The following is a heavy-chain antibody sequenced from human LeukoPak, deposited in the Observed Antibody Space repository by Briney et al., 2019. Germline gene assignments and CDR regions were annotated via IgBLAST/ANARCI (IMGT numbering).Heavy chain of an antibody. J-gene: IGHJ3*02. V-gene: IGHV4-39*07. CDR3: ASLTGNSDAFDI. CDR1: GGSISSRSYY. D-gene: IGHD4-23*01. CDR2: MYYSGIS. Sequence: SETLSLTCTVSGGSISSRSYYWGWIRQPPGKGLEWIGSMYYSGISYYNPSPKSRVTISVDTSKNQFSLKLSSVTAADTAVYYCASLTGNSDAFDIWGQGTMVTVSS.